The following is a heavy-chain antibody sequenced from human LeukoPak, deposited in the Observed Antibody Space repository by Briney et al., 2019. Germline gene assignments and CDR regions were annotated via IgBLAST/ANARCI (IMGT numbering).Heavy chain of an antibody. CDR3: AKTSGGNY. CDR1: GFTFSSYD. CDR2: ISSGGGST. D-gene: IGHD2-15*01. Sequence: GGSLRLSCAASGFTFSSYDMTWVRQAPGKGLEWVSGISSGGGSTYYADSVKSRFTISRDNSKDTLYLQMNSLRAEDTAVYYCAKTSGGNYWGQGTLVTVSS. J-gene: IGHJ4*02. V-gene: IGHV3-23*01.